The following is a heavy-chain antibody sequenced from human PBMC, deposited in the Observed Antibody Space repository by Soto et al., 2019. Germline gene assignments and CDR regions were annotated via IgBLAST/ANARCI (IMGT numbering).Heavy chain of an antibody. Sequence: QVQLVQSGAEVKKPGASVKVSCKASGYTFTTYYIHWVRQAPGQGLEWMGIINPSGGNINYAQKFQGRVTMTRDTSTSTVYMELSSLRSEDTAVYYCGRDGGYQRFDYWVQGALVTVSS. CDR3: GRDGGYQRFDY. V-gene: IGHV1-46*03. J-gene: IGHJ4*02. CDR2: INPSGGNI. D-gene: IGHD2-2*01. CDR1: GYTFTTYY.